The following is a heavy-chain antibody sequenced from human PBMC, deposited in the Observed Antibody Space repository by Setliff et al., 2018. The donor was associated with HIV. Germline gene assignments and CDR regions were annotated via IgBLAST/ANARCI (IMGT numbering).Heavy chain of an antibody. J-gene: IGHJ4*02. CDR3: TTDNYLRSEFAY. D-gene: IGHD4-4*01. V-gene: IGHV3-49*04. Sequence: GGSLRLSCTASGFTFDDSALTWVRQAPGKGLEWVGSIRSKPYGGTTEYAASVKGRFTISRDDSRSVAYLQMNSLKIEDTAVYYCTTDNYLRSEFAYWGQGTLVTVSS. CDR2: IRSKPYGGTT. CDR1: GFTFDDSA.